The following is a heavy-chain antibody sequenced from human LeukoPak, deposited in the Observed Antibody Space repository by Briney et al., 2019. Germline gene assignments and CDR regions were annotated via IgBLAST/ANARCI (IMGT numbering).Heavy chain of an antibody. D-gene: IGHD6-13*01. CDR3: AKTYPNSWYSFDC. V-gene: IGHV3-23*01. CDR1: GFTFTSYT. J-gene: IGHJ4*02. Sequence: GGSLRLSCAASGFTFTSYTLAWVRQAPGKGLEWVSAISASADATYYADSLRGRFTISRDNANNMVYLQMDSLRAEDTALYYCAKTYPNSWYSFDCWGQGTLVTVSS. CDR2: ISASADAT.